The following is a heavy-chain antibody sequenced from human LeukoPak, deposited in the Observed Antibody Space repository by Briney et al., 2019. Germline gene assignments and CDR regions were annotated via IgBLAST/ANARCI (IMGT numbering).Heavy chain of an antibody. D-gene: IGHD1-1*01. V-gene: IGHV3-23*05. Sequence: GGSLRLFCAASGFTFSNYAMTWVRQAPGKGLEWVAIITNSGSTTYYADSVKGRFAISRDNSETTLRLQMNSLRADDTATYYCAKGGMRPRYFMDVWGSGTAVTVS. CDR2: ITNSGSTT. CDR1: GFTFSNYA. J-gene: IGHJ6*03. CDR3: AKGGMRPRYFMDV.